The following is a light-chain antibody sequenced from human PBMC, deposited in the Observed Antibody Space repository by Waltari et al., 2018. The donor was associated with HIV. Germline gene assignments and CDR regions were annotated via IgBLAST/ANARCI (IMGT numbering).Light chain of an antibody. J-gene: IGKJ1*01. V-gene: IGKV1-39*01. Sequence: DIQMTQSPTSLSASVGDRITITCRTSQNINNHLNWYRQKSGKAPKLLVYGASTLQSGVPSRFSCSGSGTAFTLTISGLQPEDFVTYYCQQTYSSPWTFGQGTKVEIK. CDR2: GAS. CDR3: QQTYSSPWT. CDR1: QNINNH.